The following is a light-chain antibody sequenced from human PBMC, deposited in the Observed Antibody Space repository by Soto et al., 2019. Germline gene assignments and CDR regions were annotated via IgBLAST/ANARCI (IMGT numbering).Light chain of an antibody. V-gene: IGKV3-15*01. CDR1: ESVSTN. Sequence: IEMTQSPATLSLAPGERVTLSCRASESVSTNLAWYQQKAGQAPRLLIYGASTRATGIPARFSGSGSGTDFTLTISSLQSEDLAVYHCQQYNKWPQTFGQGTKVDI. CDR3: QQYNKWPQT. CDR2: GAS. J-gene: IGKJ1*01.